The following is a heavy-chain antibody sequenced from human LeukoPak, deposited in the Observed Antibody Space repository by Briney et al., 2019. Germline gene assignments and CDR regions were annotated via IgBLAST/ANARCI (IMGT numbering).Heavy chain of an antibody. CDR1: GFTFSGSA. CDR3: TRHGLWLYYFDY. CDR2: IRSKANSYAT. V-gene: IGHV3-73*01. Sequence: PGGSLRLSCAASGFTFSGSAMHWVRQASGKGLEWVGRIRSKANSYATAYAASVKGRFTISRDDSKNTAYLQMNSLKTEDTAVYYCTRHGLWLYYFDYWGQGTLVTVSS. J-gene: IGHJ4*02. D-gene: IGHD5-18*01.